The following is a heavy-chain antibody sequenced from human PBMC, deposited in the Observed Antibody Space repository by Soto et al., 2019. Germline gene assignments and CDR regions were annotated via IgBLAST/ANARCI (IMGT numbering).Heavy chain of an antibody. J-gene: IGHJ4*02. Sequence: GSLRLSCAASGFTFSGSAMHWVRQASGKGLEWVGRIRSKANSYATAYAASVKGRFTISRDDSKNTAYLQMNSLKTEDTAVYYCTRHDDYGDYIDYWGQGTLVTVSS. CDR3: TRHDDYGDYIDY. CDR1: GFTFSGSA. CDR2: IRSKANSYAT. D-gene: IGHD4-17*01. V-gene: IGHV3-73*01.